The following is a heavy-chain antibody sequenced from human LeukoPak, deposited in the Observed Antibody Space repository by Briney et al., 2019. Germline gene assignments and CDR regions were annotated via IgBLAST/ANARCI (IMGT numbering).Heavy chain of an antibody. J-gene: IGHJ5*02. CDR2: IYYSGST. Sequence: PSETLSLTCTVSGGSISSYYWSWIRQPPGKGLEWIGYIYYSGSTNYNPSLKSRVTISVDTSKNQFSLKLSSVTAADTAVYYCARDNILHDSSGYYGVNWFDPWGQGTLVTVSS. CDR3: ARDNILHDSSGYYGVNWFDP. CDR1: GGSISSYY. V-gene: IGHV4-59*01. D-gene: IGHD3-22*01.